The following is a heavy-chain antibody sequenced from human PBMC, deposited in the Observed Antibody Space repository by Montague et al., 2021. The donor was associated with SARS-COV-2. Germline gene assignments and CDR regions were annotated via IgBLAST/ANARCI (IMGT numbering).Heavy chain of an antibody. Sequence: SLVHSLSGVSITSYYWSWVRQPAGKGLEWIGHIYASGSTNYSPSLKSRVRLSIDNPKNQFSLKLESLTAADTAVYYCVRDGGNWYYFDYWGQGALVTVSS. J-gene: IGHJ4*02. CDR1: GVSITSYY. CDR3: VRDGGNWYYFDY. V-gene: IGHV4-4*07. D-gene: IGHD3-16*01. CDR2: IYASGST.